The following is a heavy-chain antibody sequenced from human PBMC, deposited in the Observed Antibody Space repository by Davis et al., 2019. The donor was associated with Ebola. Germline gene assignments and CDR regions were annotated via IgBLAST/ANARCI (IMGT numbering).Heavy chain of an antibody. CDR1: GYTFTDYN. D-gene: IGHD4-11*01. CDR3: ARGHNYAHDY. Sequence: ASVKVSCKASGYTFTDYNIHWMRQAPGQGLEWLGRVILKSGATNYAQKFQGRVTMTRDTSISTVYMELSSLRYDDTADYYCARGHNYAHDYWGPGTLVSVSS. J-gene: IGHJ4*02. CDR2: VILKSGAT. V-gene: IGHV1-2*06.